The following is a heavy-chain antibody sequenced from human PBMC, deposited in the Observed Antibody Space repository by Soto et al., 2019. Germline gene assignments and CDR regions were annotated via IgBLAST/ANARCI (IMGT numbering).Heavy chain of an antibody. CDR1: GLTVSRTQ. CDR3: ARAREPEYSSSIFFDY. J-gene: IGHJ4*01. Sequence: VELVETGGGLIKPGGSLRLSCAVSGLTVSRTQMSWVRQAPGKGLQWVSGIDSAGSTYYANALRGRFTISRDISENKIVLELNVLTVDDTAVYYCARAREPEYSSSIFFDYWGRGTVVTVSS. V-gene: IGHV3-53*02. CDR2: IDSAGST. D-gene: IGHD6-6*01.